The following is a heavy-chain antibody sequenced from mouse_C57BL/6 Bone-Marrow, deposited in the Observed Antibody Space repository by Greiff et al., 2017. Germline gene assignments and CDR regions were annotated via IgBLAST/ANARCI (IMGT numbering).Heavy chain of an antibody. CDR2: IDPENGDT. CDR1: GFNIKDDY. D-gene: IGHD1-1*01. V-gene: IGHV14-4*01. J-gene: IGHJ2*01. CDR3: TSYCGGG. Sequence: VQLQQSGAELVRPGASVKLSCTASGFNIKDDYMHWVKQRPDKCLEWIGWIDPENGDTEYASKFQGKATITADTSSNTAYLQLSSLTSEDTAVYYCTSYCGGGWGQGTTLTVSS.